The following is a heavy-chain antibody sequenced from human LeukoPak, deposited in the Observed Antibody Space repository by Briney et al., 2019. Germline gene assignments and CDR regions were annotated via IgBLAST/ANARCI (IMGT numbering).Heavy chain of an antibody. V-gene: IGHV3-48*02. D-gene: IGHD6-6*01. J-gene: IGHJ5*02. CDR2: ISSSSKI. Sequence: PGGSLRLSCAASGFSFSSYAMAWVRQTPGKGLEWLSYISSSSKINYADSVKGRFTISRDNAKNSLYLQMNSLRDEDTAVYYCPRSANPGVHDFDPWGQGTLVTVSS. CDR1: GFSFSSYA. CDR3: PRSANPGVHDFDP.